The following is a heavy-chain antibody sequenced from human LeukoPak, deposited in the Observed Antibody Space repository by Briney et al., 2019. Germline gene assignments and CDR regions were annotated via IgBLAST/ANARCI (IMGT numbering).Heavy chain of an antibody. V-gene: IGHV4-59*08. CDR2: IYYSGST. CDR1: GDSISSYY. J-gene: IGHJ6*02. CDR3: ARVYYYYGMDV. Sequence: SETLSLTCTVSGDSISSYYWRWIRQPPGQGLEWIGYIYYSGSTNYNPSLKSRVTISVDTSKNQLSLKLSSVTAADTAVYYYARVYYYYGMDVWGQGTTVTVSS.